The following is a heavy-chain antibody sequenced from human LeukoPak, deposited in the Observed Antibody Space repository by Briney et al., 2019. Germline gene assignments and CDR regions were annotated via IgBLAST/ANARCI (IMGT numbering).Heavy chain of an antibody. Sequence: SETLSLTCTVSGGSITSSYSYWGWIRQPPGKDLEWIAFIFYSGSTHYNPSLTSRVTISVDTSKNQFSLKLTSVTAADTAVYYCARHSVASPHYFDYWGQGALVTVSS. D-gene: IGHD2-21*01. V-gene: IGHV4-61*05. CDR2: IFYSGST. J-gene: IGHJ4*02. CDR1: GGSITSSYSY. CDR3: ARHSVASPHYFDY.